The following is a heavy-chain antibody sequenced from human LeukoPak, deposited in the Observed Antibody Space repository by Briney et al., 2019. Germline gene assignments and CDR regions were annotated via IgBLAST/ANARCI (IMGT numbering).Heavy chain of an antibody. CDR3: AKHGSGRYFDY. D-gene: IGHD6-19*01. V-gene: IGHV3-23*01. CDR1: GFSVSTNY. Sequence: PGGSLRLSCAASGFSVSTNYMSWVRQAPGKGLEWVSAISDSGGKTYYADSMKGRFTISRDNSKNTLYLQMNSLRAEDTAVYYCAKHGSGRYFDYWGQGTLVTVSS. J-gene: IGHJ4*02. CDR2: ISDSGGKT.